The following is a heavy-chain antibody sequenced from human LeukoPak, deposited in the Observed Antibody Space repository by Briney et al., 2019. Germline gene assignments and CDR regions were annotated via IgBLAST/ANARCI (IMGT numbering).Heavy chain of an antibody. D-gene: IGHD3-3*01. V-gene: IGHV3-7*01. CDR3: ARDSDFWSGYDY. J-gene: IGHJ4*02. Sequence: PGGSLRLSCAASGFTFSGYRMNWVRQAPGKGLEWVAYIRQDGSEKYYVDSVKGRFTISRDNAKNSLYLQMNSLRAEDTAVYYCARDSDFWSGYDYWGQGTLVTVSS. CDR1: GFTFSGYR. CDR2: IRQDGSEK.